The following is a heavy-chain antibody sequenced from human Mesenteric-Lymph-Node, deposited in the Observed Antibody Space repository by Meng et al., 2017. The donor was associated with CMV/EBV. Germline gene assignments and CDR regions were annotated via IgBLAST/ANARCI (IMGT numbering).Heavy chain of an antibody. Sequence: EVQLVESGGGLVKPGGSLRLSCVASDFTLNGAWMNWVRQAPGKGLEWVGRVKSASAGRAADAAAPVKGRFTVSRDDSRKTVHLQMDNLKIEDTAVYYCTTGWDQYFDFWGQGALVTVSS. D-gene: IGHD1-26*01. J-gene: IGHJ4*02. V-gene: IGHV3-15*07. CDR2: VKSASAGRAA. CDR3: TTGWDQYFDF. CDR1: DFTLNGAW.